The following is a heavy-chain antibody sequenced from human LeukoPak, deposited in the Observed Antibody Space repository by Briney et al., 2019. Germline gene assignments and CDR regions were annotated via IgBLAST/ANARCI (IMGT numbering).Heavy chain of an antibody. CDR2: IYYTGRT. CDR3: ATTLYCDSSSCYDAFDI. CDR1: GGPISSSSYY. J-gene: IGHJ3*02. V-gene: IGHV4-39*01. Sequence: PSETLSLTCTVSGGPISSSSYYWAWIRQTPGTGLEWIGSIYYTGRTYYNPSLKSRVTMSVDKSKNQFSLKLSSVTAGDTAVYYCATTLYCDSSSCYDAFDILGLGTKVTVSS. D-gene: IGHD2-2*01.